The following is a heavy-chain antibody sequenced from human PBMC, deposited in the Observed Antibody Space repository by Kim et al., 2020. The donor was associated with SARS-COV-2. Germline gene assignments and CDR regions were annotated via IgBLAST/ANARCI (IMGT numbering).Heavy chain of an antibody. V-gene: IGHV3-23*01. CDR3: VPAARVAAPDRNY. D-gene: IGHD6-13*01. Sequence: YYADSMKGRFSISRDNSKNTLYLQMDSLRAEDTAVYYCVPAARVAAPDRNYWGQGTLVTVSS. J-gene: IGHJ4*02.